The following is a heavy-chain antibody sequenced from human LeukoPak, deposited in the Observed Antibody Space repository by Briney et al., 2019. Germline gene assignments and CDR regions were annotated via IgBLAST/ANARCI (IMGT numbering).Heavy chain of an antibody. CDR3: ARYRGWSGESRFDY. CDR1: GGSISTYY. V-gene: IGHV4-59*01. D-gene: IGHD3-10*01. CDR2: VYYSGT. J-gene: IGHJ4*02. Sequence: SETLSLTCTVSGGSISTYYWSWIRQPPGKGLEWIGYVYYSGTKYSTSLKSRVTISLDTSKNQFSLKLSSVTAADTAVYYCARYRGWSGESRFDYWGQGILVTVSS.